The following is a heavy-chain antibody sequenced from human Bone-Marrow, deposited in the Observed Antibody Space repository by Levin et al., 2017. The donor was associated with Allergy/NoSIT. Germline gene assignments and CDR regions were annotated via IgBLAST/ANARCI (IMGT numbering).Heavy chain of an antibody. V-gene: IGHV3-23*01. Sequence: GGSLRLSCAASGFTFSNSAMSWVRQAPGKGLEWVSAISGSGGSTYYADSVKGRFTISRDNSKNTLYLQVNSLRADDRAVYYCAATDWGGMDVWGQGTTVTVSS. CDR2: ISGSGGST. CDR1: GFTFSNSA. D-gene: IGHD3/OR15-3a*01. J-gene: IGHJ6*02. CDR3: AATDWGGMDV.